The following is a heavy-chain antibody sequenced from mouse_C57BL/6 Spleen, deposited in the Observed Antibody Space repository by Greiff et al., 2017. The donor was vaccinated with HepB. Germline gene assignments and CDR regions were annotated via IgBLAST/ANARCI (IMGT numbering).Heavy chain of an antibody. CDR1: GYAFSSSW. CDR3: ARELRYYFDY. D-gene: IGHD1-1*01. J-gene: IGHJ2*01. Sequence: QVQLQQSGPELVKPGASVKISCKASGYAFSSSWMNWVKQRPGKGLEWIGRSYPGDGDTNYNGKFKGKATLTTVKSSSTAYMQLSSLTSEDSAVYCCARELRYYFDYWGQVNTLTVSS. V-gene: IGHV1-82*01. CDR2: SYPGDGDT.